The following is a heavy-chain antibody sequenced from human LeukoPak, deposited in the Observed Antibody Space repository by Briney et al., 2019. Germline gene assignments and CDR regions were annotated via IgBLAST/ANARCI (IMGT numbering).Heavy chain of an antibody. Sequence: SETLSLTSTVSGGSLSSSTYYWGWIRQPPAKGLEWTGSISYSGSTYYNPSLKSRVSISVDTSKNQFSLKVRSVTAADTAVYYCARVDIGSGTYYRYYYYMDVWGQGTTVTVSS. CDR2: ISYSGST. V-gene: IGHV4-39*07. J-gene: IGHJ6*03. D-gene: IGHD3-10*01. CDR1: GGSLSSSTYY. CDR3: ARVDIGSGTYYRYYYYMDV.